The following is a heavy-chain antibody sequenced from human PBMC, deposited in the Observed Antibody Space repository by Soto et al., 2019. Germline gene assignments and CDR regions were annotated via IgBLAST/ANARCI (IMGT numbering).Heavy chain of an antibody. D-gene: IGHD1-26*01. CDR1: GGSFSGYY. Sequence: QVRLQQWGTGLLKSSETLSLTCAVYGGSFSGYYWSWLRQPPGKGLEWIGEINHSGSTNYKPSLKSRVTISVDTSNNQFSRKLTSITDADTGVYYCATANGSHHYFGPGGQGSLVPVSS. CDR3: ATANGSHHYFGP. J-gene: IGHJ5*02. CDR2: INHSGST. V-gene: IGHV4-34*01.